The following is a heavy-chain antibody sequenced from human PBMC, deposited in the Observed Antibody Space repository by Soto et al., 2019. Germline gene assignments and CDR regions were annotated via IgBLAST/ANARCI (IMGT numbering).Heavy chain of an antibody. CDR2: INPILSMS. D-gene: IGHD3-10*01. J-gene: IGHJ4*02. Sequence: QVQLVQSGAEVKRPGSSVKVSCKASGDTFAFYSINWVRQAPGLGLEWMGRINPILSMSNYAQRFQGLVTMTAGKSTSTAYMVLNSLRSEDTAIYYCATSYGSGYRAFDYWGEGALVTVSS. V-gene: IGHV1-69*02. CDR3: ATSYGSGYRAFDY. CDR1: GDTFAFYS.